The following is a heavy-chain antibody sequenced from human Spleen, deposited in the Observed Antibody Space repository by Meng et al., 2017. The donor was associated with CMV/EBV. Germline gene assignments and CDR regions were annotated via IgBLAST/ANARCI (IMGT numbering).Heavy chain of an antibody. CDR2: IRYDGTNK. Sequence: GESLKISCAASGFTFSTYGIHWVRQAPGKGLEWVAFIRYDGTNKYYADSVKGRFTISRDNSKNTLYMQLNSLRPEDTAVYYCARVGYSSGWYVEYWGQGTLVTVSS. J-gene: IGHJ4*02. CDR1: GFTFSTYG. CDR3: ARVGYSSGWYVEY. V-gene: IGHV3-30*02. D-gene: IGHD6-19*01.